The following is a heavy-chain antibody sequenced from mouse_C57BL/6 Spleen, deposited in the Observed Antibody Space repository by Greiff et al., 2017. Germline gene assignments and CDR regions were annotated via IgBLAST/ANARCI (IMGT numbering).Heavy chain of an antibody. Sequence: EVQLVESGPELVKPGASVKISCKASGYSFTGYYMNWVKQSPEKSLEWIGEINPSTGGTTYNQKVKAKATLTVAKSSSTAYMQLKSLTSKDSAVYYCANDYDEAAWFAYWGQGTLVTVSA. CDR3: ANDYDEAAWFAY. V-gene: IGHV1-42*01. J-gene: IGHJ3*01. CDR2: INPSTGGT. CDR1: GYSFTGYY. D-gene: IGHD2-4*01.